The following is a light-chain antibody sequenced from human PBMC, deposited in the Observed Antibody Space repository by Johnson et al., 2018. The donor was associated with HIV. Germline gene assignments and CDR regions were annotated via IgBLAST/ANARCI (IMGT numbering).Light chain of an antibody. Sequence: QSVLTQPPSVSAAPGQKVTISCSGSNSNIGNIYVSWYQQLPGTAPKLLIYENNKRPSGIPDRFSGSKSGTSATLGITGLQPGDEADYYCATWHSSLRVGGVFGTGTKVTVL. CDR3: ATWHSSLRVGGV. J-gene: IGLJ1*01. CDR1: NSNIGNIY. V-gene: IGLV1-51*02. CDR2: ENN.